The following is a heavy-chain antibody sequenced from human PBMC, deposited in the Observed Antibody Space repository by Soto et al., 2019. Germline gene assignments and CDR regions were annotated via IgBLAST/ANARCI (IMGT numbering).Heavy chain of an antibody. CDR1: GFTFSDYS. J-gene: IGHJ6*04. D-gene: IGHD2-8*01. CDR3: AREMVYDSTPSMG. Sequence: SLRLSCAASGFTFSDYSMNWVRQAPGKGLEWVSHISSSSSTIFYADSVKGRFTIARDNGKNSLFLQMNSLRAEDTAVYYCAREMVYDSTPSMGWGKGTTVTVSS. CDR2: ISSSSSTI. V-gene: IGHV3-48*01.